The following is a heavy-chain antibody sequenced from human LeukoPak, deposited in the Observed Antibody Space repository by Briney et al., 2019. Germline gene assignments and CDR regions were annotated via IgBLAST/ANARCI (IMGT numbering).Heavy chain of an antibody. D-gene: IGHD2-2*01. CDR3: ARDQRYCSSSSCPWEPFDY. CDR2: IKQDGSEK. J-gene: IGHJ4*02. Sequence: GGSLRFSLAASGFTFSSYWMSWVRQAPGKGLEWVANIKQDGSEKYYVDSVKGRFTISRDNAKNSLYLQMNSLRAEDTAVYYCARDQRYCSSSSCPWEPFDYWGQGTLVTVSS. CDR1: GFTFSSYW. V-gene: IGHV3-7*05.